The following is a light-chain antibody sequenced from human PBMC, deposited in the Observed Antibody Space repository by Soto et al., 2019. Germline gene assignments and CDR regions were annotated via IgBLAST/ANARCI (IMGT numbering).Light chain of an antibody. Sequence: QSVLTQPPSASGTPGQRVTISCSGSTSNIGGSTVSWYQQFPGAAPKLLIYGNTQRPLGVPVRFSASKSDTSASLAISGLQSEDEADYYCATWNEGVLVFGIGTKVTVL. CDR2: GNT. V-gene: IGLV1-44*01. CDR1: TSNIGGST. CDR3: ATWNEGVLV. J-gene: IGLJ1*01.